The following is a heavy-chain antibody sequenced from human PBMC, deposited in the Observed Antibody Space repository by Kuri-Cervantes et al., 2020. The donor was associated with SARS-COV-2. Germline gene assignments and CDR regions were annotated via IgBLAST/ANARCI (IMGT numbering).Heavy chain of an antibody. CDR3: ARDGYFDWLFQGDYFDY. V-gene: IGHV3-53*05. D-gene: IGHD3-9*01. CDR1: GGSISSSSYY. J-gene: IGHJ4*02. CDR2: IYSGGST. Sequence: ETLSLTCTVSGGSISSSSYYWGWIRQPPGKGLEWVSVIYSGGSTYYADSVKGRFTISRDNSKNTLYLQMNSLRAEDTAVYYCARDGYFDWLFQGDYFDYWGQGTLVTVSS.